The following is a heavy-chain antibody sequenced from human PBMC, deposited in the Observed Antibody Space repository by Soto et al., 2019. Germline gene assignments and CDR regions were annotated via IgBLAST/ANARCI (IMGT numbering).Heavy chain of an antibody. CDR1: GFSLSTSGVG. J-gene: IGHJ6*02. D-gene: IGHD2-15*01. V-gene: IGHV2-5*02. CDR2: IYWDDDK. CDR3: AHSRIFDYYYGMDV. Sequence: QITLKESGPTLVKPTQTLTLTCTFSGFSLSTSGVGVGWIRQPPGKALEWLALIYWDDDKRYSPSLKSRLTIXKXTXXNQVVLTMTNMDPVDTATYYCAHSRIFDYYYGMDVWGQGTTVTVSS.